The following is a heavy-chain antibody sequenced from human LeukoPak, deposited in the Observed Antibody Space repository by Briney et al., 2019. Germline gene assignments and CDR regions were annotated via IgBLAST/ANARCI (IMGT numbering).Heavy chain of an antibody. CDR2: ISYDGSNK. CDR1: GFTFSSYG. CDR3: PKDGRWEQQLPTGTSFDY. V-gene: IGHV3-30*18. Sequence: GGSLRLSCAASGFTFSSYGIHWVRQAPGKGLEWVAVISYDGSNKYYADSVKGRFTISRDNSKNALYLQMNSLRAEDTAVYYCPKDGRWEQQLPTGTSFDYWGQGTLVTVSP. D-gene: IGHD6-13*01. J-gene: IGHJ4*02.